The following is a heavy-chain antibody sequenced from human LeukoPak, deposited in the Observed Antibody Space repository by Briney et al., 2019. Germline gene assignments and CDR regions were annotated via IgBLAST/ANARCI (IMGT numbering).Heavy chain of an antibody. CDR1: GFTFSTYW. D-gene: IGHD6-13*01. V-gene: IGHV3-7*04. CDR2: IKEDGTGK. J-gene: IGHJ4*02. CDR3: AREIPQQLVAMDV. Sequence: GGSLRLSCAASGFTFSTYWMSWVRQAPGKGLEWLANIKEDGTGKNHVDSVKGRFTISRDNAKNSLYLQMNGLRAEDTAVYYCAREIPQQLVAMDVWGQGTLVTVSS.